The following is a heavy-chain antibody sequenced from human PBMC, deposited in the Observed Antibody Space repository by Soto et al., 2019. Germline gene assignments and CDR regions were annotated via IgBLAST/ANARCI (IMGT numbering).Heavy chain of an antibody. D-gene: IGHD5-12*01. J-gene: IGHJ6*02. CDR1: GGTFSSYA. V-gene: IGHV1-69*13. Sequence: SVKVSWKASGGTFSSYAISWVRQAPGQGLEWMGGIIPIFGTANYAQKFQGRVTITADESTSTAYMELSSLRSEDTAVYYCARVPVEMATIDYHYGMAVWGQGTTVTVSS. CDR2: IIPIFGTA. CDR3: ARVPVEMATIDYHYGMAV.